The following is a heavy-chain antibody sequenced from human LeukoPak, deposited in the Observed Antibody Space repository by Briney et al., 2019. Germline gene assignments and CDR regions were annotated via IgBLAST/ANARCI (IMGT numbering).Heavy chain of an antibody. J-gene: IGHJ4*02. CDR2: ISAYNGNT. D-gene: IGHD6-13*01. CDR1: GYTFINYG. Sequence: GASVKVSCKASGYTFINYGITWVRQAPGQGLEWMGWISAYNGNTNYAQKLQGRVTMTTDTSTSAAYMELRSLRSDDTAVYYCARDEDRGGISHGYWGQGTLVTVSS. CDR3: ARDEDRGGISHGY. V-gene: IGHV1-18*01.